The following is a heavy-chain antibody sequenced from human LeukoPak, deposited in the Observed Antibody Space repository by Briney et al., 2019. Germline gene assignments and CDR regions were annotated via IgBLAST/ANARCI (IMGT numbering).Heavy chain of an antibody. Sequence: GRSLRLSCAASGFTFSSYTMHWVRQAPGKGLEWVAVISSDGSIKYYADSVKGRFTISRDNSKNTLSLQMNSLRADDTAVYYCAKDDPNDYMPWIYWGQGTLVTVSS. CDR2: ISSDGSIK. CDR3: AKDDPNDYMPWIY. V-gene: IGHV3-30-3*01. J-gene: IGHJ4*02. D-gene: IGHD4-11*01. CDR1: GFTFSSYT.